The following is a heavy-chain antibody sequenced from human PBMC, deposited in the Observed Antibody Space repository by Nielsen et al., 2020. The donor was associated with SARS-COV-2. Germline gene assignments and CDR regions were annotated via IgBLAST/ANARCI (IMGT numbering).Heavy chain of an antibody. D-gene: IGHD6-19*01. J-gene: IGHJ4*02. CDR1: GGSISSYY. CDR3: ATSRRSSGWYNY. CDR2: IYYSGST. V-gene: IGHV4-59*01. Sequence: SETLSLTCTVSGGSISSYYWSWIRQPPGKGLEWIGYIYYSGSTNYNPSLKSRVTISVDTSKNQFSLKLSSVTAADTAVYYCATSRRSSGWYNYWGQGTLDTVSS.